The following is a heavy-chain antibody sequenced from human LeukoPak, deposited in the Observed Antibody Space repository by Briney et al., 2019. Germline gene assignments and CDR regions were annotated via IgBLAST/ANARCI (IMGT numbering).Heavy chain of an antibody. V-gene: IGHV3-53*01. D-gene: IGHD6-19*01. CDR3: ARVSVAGFTSTDY. Sequence: GGSLRLSCAASGFTVSSNYMSWVRQAPGKGLEWVSVIYSGGSTYYADSVKGRFTISRDNSKNTLYLQMNCLRAEDTAVYYCARVSVAGFTSTDYWGQGTLVTVSS. J-gene: IGHJ4*02. CDR2: IYSGGST. CDR1: GFTVSSNY.